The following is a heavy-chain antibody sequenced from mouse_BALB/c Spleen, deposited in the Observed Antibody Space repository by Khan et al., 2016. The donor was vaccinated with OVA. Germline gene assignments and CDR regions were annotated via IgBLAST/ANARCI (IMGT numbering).Heavy chain of an antibody. Sequence: EVQLQESGPGLVKPSQSLSLTCTVTGYSITSDYAWNWLRQFPGNKLEWMGYISSTGSTSYNPSLKSRISITRDPSKYQFFLHLHSVTTEATATYYCARSLYYSDSYAMDYWGQGTSVTVSS. D-gene: IGHD2-13*01. CDR1: GYSITSDYA. J-gene: IGHJ4*01. CDR2: ISSTGST. CDR3: ARSLYYSDSYAMDY. V-gene: IGHV3-2*02.